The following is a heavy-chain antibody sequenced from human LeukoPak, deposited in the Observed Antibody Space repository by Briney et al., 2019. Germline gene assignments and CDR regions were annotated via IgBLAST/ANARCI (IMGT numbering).Heavy chain of an antibody. D-gene: IGHD6-6*01. V-gene: IGHV3-23*01. CDR3: ARDLPLPDYSSSMGWGS. J-gene: IGHJ5*02. CDR2: ISGSSGSST. CDR1: GFTFSSYA. Sequence: PGGSLRLSCAASGFTFSSYAMSWVRQAPGKGLEWVSAISGSSGSSTYYADSVKGRFTISRDNSKNTLYLQMNSLRAEDTAIYYCARDLPLPDYSSSMGWGSWGQGTLVTVSS.